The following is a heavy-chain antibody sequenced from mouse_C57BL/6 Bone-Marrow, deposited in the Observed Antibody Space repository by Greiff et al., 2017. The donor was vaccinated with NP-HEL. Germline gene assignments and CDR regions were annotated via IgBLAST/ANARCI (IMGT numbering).Heavy chain of an antibody. D-gene: IGHD1-1*01. J-gene: IGHJ1*03. V-gene: IGHV1-15*01. CDR2: IDPETGGT. Sequence: QVHVKQSGAELVRPGASVTLSCKASGYTFTDYEMHWVKQTPVHGLEWIGAIDPETGGTAYNQKFKGKAILTADKSSSTAYMELRSLTSEDSAVYYCTRSLVATRYFDVWGTGTTVTVSS. CDR1: GYTFTDYE. CDR3: TRSLVATRYFDV.